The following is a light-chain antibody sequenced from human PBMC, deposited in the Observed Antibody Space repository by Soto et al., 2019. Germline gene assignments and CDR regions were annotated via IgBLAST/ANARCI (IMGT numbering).Light chain of an antibody. CDR3: QQYGSSGT. V-gene: IGKV3-20*01. CDR1: QSVSSSY. Sequence: EIVLTHSPGTLSLSPWERATLSCRASQSVSSSYLAWYQQKPGQAPRLLIYGASSRATGIPDRFSGSGSGTDFTLTISRLEPEDFAVYYCQQYGSSGTFGHGTKVDIK. J-gene: IGKJ1*01. CDR2: GAS.